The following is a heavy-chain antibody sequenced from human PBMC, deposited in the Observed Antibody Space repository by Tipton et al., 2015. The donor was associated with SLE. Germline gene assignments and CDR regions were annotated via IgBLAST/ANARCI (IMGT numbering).Heavy chain of an antibody. CDR2: IYYSGST. J-gene: IGHJ4*02. CDR3: ASDASGWPDY. D-gene: IGHD6-19*01. CDR1: GGSITSGDYY. V-gene: IGHV4-61*08. Sequence: GLVKPSETLSLTCTVSGGSITSGDYYWSWIRQPPGKGLEWIGYIYYSGSTNYNPSLKSRVTISVDTSKTQFSLKLSSVTAADTAVYYCASDASGWPDYWGQGTLVTVSS.